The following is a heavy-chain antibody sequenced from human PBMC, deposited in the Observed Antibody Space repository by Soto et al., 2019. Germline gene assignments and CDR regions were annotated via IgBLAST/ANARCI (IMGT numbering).Heavy chain of an antibody. CDR2: IWYDGSNK. CDR1: GFTFSSYG. D-gene: IGHD2-2*02. CDR3: ARDFGCSSTSCYRGYYYYGMDV. J-gene: IGHJ6*02. Sequence: PVGSLRLSCAASGFTFSSYGMHWVRQAPGKGLEWVAVIWYDGSNKYYADSVKGRFTISRDNSKNTLYLQMNSLRAEDTAVYYCARDFGCSSTSCYRGYYYYGMDVWGQGTTVTVSS. V-gene: IGHV3-33*01.